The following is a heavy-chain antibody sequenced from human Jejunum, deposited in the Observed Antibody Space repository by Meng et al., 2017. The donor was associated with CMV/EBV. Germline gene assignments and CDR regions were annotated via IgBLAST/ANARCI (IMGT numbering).Heavy chain of an antibody. CDR1: GGTVRSYA. CDR2: IITIFGTA. J-gene: IGHJ5*02. Sequence: GGTVRSYAISWGRQAPGQGLEWMGGIITIFGTANYAQKFQGRVTITTDESTSTAYMELSSLRSEDTAVYYCARDQEGLNWFDPWGQGTLVTVSS. V-gene: IGHV1-69*05. CDR3: ARDQEGLNWFDP.